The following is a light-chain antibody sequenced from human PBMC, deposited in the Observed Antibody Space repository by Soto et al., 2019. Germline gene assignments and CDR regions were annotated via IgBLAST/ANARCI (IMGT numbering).Light chain of an antibody. V-gene: IGLV2-14*01. CDR2: EVS. CDR3: SSYTSSSTLYV. CDR1: SSDVGGYNY. J-gene: IGLJ1*01. Sequence: LTQPRSVSGSPGQSVTISCTGTSSDVGGYNYVSWYQQHPGKAPKLMIYEVSNRPSGVSNRFSGSKSGNTASLTISGLQAEDEADYYCSSYTSSSTLYVFGTGTKVTVL.